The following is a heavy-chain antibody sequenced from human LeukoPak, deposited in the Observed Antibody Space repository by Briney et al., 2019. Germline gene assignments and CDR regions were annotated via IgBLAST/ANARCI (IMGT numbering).Heavy chain of an antibody. CDR1: GFTVSSNY. V-gene: IGHV3-53*01. D-gene: IGHD3-22*01. J-gene: IGHJ5*02. CDR2: IYSGGST. Sequence: PGGSLRLSCAASGFTVSSNYMSWVRQAPGKGLEWVSVIYSGGSTYYADSVKGRFTISRDNSKNTLYLQMNSLRAEDTAVYYCARPNYYDSSGVFFDPWGQGTLVTVSS. CDR3: ARPNYYDSSGVFFDP.